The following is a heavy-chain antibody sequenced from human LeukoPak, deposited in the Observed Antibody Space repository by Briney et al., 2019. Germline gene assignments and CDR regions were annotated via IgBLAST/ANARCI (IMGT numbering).Heavy chain of an antibody. CDR1: GFTFSKYW. V-gene: IGHV3-74*01. Sequence: GGSLRLSCAASGFTFSKYWMLWVRQAPGKGLERVSRINTDGTVTTYSDSVKGRFTVSRDNADNTMFLQMNSVRDEDTAVYYCATKQWLAPPPDSWGQGTPVTVSS. CDR2: INTDGTVT. D-gene: IGHD6-19*01. J-gene: IGHJ4*02. CDR3: ATKQWLAPPPDS.